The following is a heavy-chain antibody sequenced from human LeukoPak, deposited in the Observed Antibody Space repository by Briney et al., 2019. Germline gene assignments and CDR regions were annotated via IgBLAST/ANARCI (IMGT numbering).Heavy chain of an antibody. D-gene: IGHD2-21*02. V-gene: IGHV3-48*03. CDR3: ARGGRKYCAGDCYTVDD. J-gene: IGHJ4*02. CDR2: ISSSGSTI. CDR1: GFTFSSYE. Sequence: GGSLRLSCAASGFTFSSYEMNWVRQAPGKGLEWVSYISSSGSTIYYADSVKGRFTISRDNAKNSLYLQMNSLRAEDTAVYYCARGGRKYCAGDCYTVDDWGQGTLVTVSS.